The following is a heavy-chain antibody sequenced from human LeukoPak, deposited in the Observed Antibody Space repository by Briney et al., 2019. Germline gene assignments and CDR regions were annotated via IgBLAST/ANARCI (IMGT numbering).Heavy chain of an antibody. CDR1: GFTFNNFA. CDR2: LTGSGHQI. CDR3: AKDGRYSGYDFAES. D-gene: IGHD5-12*01. Sequence: EGSLRLSCTASGFTFNNFAMSGVRQAPGEGREGLASLTGSGHQIYYADSVKGRFTISRDNSENTLYLDMNNLRAEDTAIYYCAKDGRYSGYDFAESWGQGTLVTVSS. J-gene: IGHJ5*02. V-gene: IGHV3-23*01.